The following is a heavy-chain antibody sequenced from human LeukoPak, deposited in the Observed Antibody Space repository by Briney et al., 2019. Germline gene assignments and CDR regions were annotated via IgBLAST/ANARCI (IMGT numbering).Heavy chain of an antibody. J-gene: IGHJ5*02. D-gene: IGHD2-8*01. Sequence: ASVKVSCKASGYTFTIYGISWVRQAPGQGLEWMGWISAYNGNTNYAQKLQGRVTMTTDTSTSTAYMELRSLRSDDTAVYYCARLGPVYAIPRTYNWFDPWGQGTLVTVSS. CDR2: ISAYNGNT. CDR1: GYTFTIYG. V-gene: IGHV1-18*01. CDR3: ARLGPVYAIPRTYNWFDP.